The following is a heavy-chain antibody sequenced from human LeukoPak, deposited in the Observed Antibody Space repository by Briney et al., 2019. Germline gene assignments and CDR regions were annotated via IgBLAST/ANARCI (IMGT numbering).Heavy chain of an antibody. D-gene: IGHD3-10*01. CDR1: GFTFDDYA. CDR3: AKGYYYGSGIDY. CDR2: ISWNSGSI. J-gene: IGHJ4*02. V-gene: IGHV3-9*03. Sequence: PGRSLRLSCAASGFTFDDYAMHWVRQAPGKGLEWVSGISWNSGSIGCADSVKGRFTISRDNAKNSLYLQMNSLRAEDMALYYCAKGYYYGSGIDYWGQGTLVTVSS.